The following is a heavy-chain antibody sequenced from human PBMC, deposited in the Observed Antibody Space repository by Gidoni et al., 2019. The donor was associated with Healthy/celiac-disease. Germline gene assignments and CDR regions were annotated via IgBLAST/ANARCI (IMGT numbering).Heavy chain of an antibody. Sequence: QVQLQESGPGLVKPSETLSLTCTVSGGPISSYYWSWIRQPPGKGLEWIGYIYYSGSTNYNPSLKSRVTISVDTSKNQFSLKLSSVTAADTAVYYCARVGLAAAGNYFDYWGQGTLVTVSS. CDR2: IYYSGST. J-gene: IGHJ4*02. CDR3: ARVGLAAAGNYFDY. V-gene: IGHV4-59*08. CDR1: GGPISSYY. D-gene: IGHD6-13*01.